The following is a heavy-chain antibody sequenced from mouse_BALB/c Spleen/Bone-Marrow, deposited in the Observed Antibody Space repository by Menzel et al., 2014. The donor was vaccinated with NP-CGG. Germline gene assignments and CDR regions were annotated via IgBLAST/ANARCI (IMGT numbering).Heavy chain of an antibody. Sequence: EVQLVESGGDLVKPGGSLKLSCAASGFTFSSYGMSWVRQTPDKRLEWVATISSGGSYTYYPDRAKGRFTISRDNAKITLYLQMSSLKSEDTAMYYCSRLGRYYCKYWGQGTTLTGSS. CDR1: GFTFSSYG. V-gene: IGHV5-6*01. CDR2: ISSGGSYT. D-gene: IGHD4-1*01. CDR3: SRLGRYYCKY. J-gene: IGHJ2*01.